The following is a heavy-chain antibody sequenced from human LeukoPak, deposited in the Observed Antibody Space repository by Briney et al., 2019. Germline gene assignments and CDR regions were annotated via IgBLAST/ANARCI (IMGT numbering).Heavy chain of an antibody. CDR1: GFTFSSYW. V-gene: IGHV3-7*03. D-gene: IGHD6-13*01. J-gene: IGHJ6*03. CDR3: ARRVKDEQQLAYYYYMDV. Sequence: GGSLRLSCAASGFTFSSYWMSWVRQAPGKGLEWGANIKQDGSEKYYVDSVKGRFTISRDNAKNSLYLQMNSLRAEDTAVYYCARRVKDEQQLAYYYYMDVWGKGTTVTISS. CDR2: IKQDGSEK.